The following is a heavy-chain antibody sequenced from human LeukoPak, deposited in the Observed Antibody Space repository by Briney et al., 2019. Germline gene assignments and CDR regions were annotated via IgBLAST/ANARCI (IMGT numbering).Heavy chain of an antibody. CDR3: ARDPPGYSSGWTDY. J-gene: IGHJ4*02. CDR1: GFTFSSYS. V-gene: IGHV3-21*01. D-gene: IGHD6-19*01. Sequence: GGSLRLSCAASGFTFSSYSMNWVRQAPGKGLEWVSSISSSSSYIYYADSVKGRFTISRDNAKNSLYLQMNGLRAEDTAVYYCARDPPGYSSGWTDYWGQGTLVTVSS. CDR2: ISSSSSYI.